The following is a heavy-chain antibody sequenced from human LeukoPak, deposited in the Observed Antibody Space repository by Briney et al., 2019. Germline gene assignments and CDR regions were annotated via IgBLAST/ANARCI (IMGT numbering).Heavy chain of an antibody. Sequence: GGSLRLSCAASGFTFSSYWMSWVRQARGKGLEWVANIKKDGSEKYYVDSVKGRLTISREKDKNSLYLQMNSLRAEDTAVYYCARDHLDAFDTWGQGTMATVS. CDR2: IKKDGSEK. CDR3: ARDHLDAFDT. V-gene: IGHV3-7*01. CDR1: GFTFSSYW. J-gene: IGHJ3*02.